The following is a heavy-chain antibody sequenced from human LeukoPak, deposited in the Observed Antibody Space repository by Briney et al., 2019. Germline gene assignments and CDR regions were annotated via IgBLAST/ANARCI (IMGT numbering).Heavy chain of an antibody. Sequence: GGSLRLSCAASGFTFSSYAMSWVRQAPGKGLEWISAISGSGGSTYYAVSVKGRFTISRDNSKNTLYLQMNSLRAEDTAVYYCAKVIVVVPAAIPCFDYWGQGTLVTVSS. V-gene: IGHV3-23*01. CDR2: ISGSGGST. CDR1: GFTFSSYA. J-gene: IGHJ4*02. D-gene: IGHD2-2*02. CDR3: AKVIVVVPAAIPCFDY.